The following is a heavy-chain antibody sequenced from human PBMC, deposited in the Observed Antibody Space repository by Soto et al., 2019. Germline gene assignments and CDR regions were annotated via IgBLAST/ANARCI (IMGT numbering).Heavy chain of an antibody. Sequence: QLQLLESGSGLVKPSQTLSLTCAVSGGSISSGGYSWSWIRQPPGKGLENIGYIYPSVSTYYNPSLKSRVTIAVDRSKNQFSLRLSSVAAADTALYYCARVPDYWGQGTLVTVSS. CDR1: GGSISSGGYS. CDR2: IYPSVST. V-gene: IGHV4-30-2*01. J-gene: IGHJ4*02. CDR3: ARVPDY.